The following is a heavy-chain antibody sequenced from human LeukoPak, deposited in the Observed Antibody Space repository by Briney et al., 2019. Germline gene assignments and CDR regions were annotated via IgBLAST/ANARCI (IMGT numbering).Heavy chain of an antibody. V-gene: IGHV4-34*01. Sequence: SETLSLTCAVYGGSFSGYYWSWIRQPPGKGLEWIGEINHSGSTNYNPSLKSRVTISVDTSKNQFSLKLSSVTAADTAVYYCARGGNWGPAGPFDYWGQGTLVTVSS. J-gene: IGHJ4*02. D-gene: IGHD7-27*01. CDR1: GGSFSGYY. CDR2: INHSGST. CDR3: ARGGNWGPAGPFDY.